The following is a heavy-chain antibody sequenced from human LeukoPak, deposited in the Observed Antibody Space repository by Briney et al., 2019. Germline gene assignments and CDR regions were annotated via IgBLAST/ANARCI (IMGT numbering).Heavy chain of an antibody. V-gene: IGHV4-34*01. D-gene: IGHD1-14*01. CDR3: ARRFMYPKGTPKIDP. J-gene: IGHJ5*02. Sequence: PSETLSLTCAVYGGSFSGYYWSWIRQPPGKGLEWIGEINHSGSTNYNPSLKSRVTISVDTSKNQFSLKLSSVTAADTAVYYCARRFMYPKGTPKIDPWGQGTLVTVSS. CDR1: GGSFSGYY. CDR2: INHSGST.